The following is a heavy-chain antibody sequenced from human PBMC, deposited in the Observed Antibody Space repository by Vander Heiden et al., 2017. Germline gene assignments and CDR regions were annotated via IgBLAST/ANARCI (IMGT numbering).Heavy chain of an antibody. CDR2: IIPILGTA. CDR3: TRWYYYDSSGYSYFDY. D-gene: IGHD3-22*01. V-gene: IGHV1-69*01. J-gene: IGHJ4*02. Sequence: QVQLVQSGAEVKKPGSSVKVSCKASGGTFNSYSFTWVRQAPGQGLEWMGGIIPILGTANYAQKFQGRVALTADESTSTVYMELSSLRSEDTAVYYCTRWYYYDSSGYSYFDYWGQGTLVTVSS. CDR1: GGTFNSYS.